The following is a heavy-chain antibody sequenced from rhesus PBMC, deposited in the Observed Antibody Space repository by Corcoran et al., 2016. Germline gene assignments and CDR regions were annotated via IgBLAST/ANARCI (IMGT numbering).Heavy chain of an antibody. V-gene: IGHV4-173*01. CDR2: IAVSVGST. CDR1: GGSISSYY. CDR3: AREERYYYSGSYYFDY. J-gene: IGHJ4*01. D-gene: IGHD3-16*01. Sequence: QLQLQESAPGLVKPSETLSLTCAVSGGSISSYYWSLIRPPPGTGLEGIGRIAVSVGSTDYNPSLKSRVTISTDTSKNQFSLKLSSVTAADTAVYYCAREERYYYSGSYYFDYWGQGVLVTVSS.